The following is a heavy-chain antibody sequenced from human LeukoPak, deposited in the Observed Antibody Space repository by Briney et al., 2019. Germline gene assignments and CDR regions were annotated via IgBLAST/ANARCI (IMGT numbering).Heavy chain of an antibody. J-gene: IGHJ3*02. V-gene: IGHV1-69*06. D-gene: IGHD3-3*01. Sequence: SVKVSCKASGGTFSSYAISWVRQAPGQGLEWMGGIIPIFGTANYAQKFQGRVTITADKSTSTAYMELSSLRSEDTAVYYCARGNTIFGVVIIRADAFDIWGQGTMVTVSS. CDR1: GGTFSSYA. CDR3: ARGNTIFGVVIIRADAFDI. CDR2: IIPIFGTA.